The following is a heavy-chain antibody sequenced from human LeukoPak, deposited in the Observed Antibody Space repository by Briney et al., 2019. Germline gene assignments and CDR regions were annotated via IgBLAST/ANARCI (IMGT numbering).Heavy chain of an antibody. J-gene: IGHJ5*02. CDR3: ARTPLAGGTGWLDP. Sequence: ASVKVSCKASGYTFTSHYMHWVRQAPGQGLEWMGIINPSGGSTNYAQKFQGRVTMTRDTSTRTVYMELSSLRSEDTAVYYCARTPLAGGTGWLDPWGQGTLVTVSS. CDR1: GYTFTSHY. D-gene: IGHD1-26*01. V-gene: IGHV1-46*03. CDR2: INPSGGST.